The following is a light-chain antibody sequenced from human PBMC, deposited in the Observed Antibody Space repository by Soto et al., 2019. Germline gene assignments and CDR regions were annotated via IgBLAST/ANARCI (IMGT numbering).Light chain of an antibody. J-gene: IGLJ2*01. CDR1: SSDVGAKNY. CDR3: SSFGGTKV. V-gene: IGLV2-8*01. Sequence: QSALTQPPSASGSPGQSVTISCSGTSSDVGAKNYVSWYQQHPGKAPKLLIYEVFKRPSGVPDRFSGSKSGNTASLTVSGLQAEDEADYYCSSFGGTKVFGGGTKLTVL. CDR2: EVF.